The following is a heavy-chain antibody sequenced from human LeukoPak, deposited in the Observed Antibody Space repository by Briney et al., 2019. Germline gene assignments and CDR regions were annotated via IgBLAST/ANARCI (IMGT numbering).Heavy chain of an antibody. CDR3: ARVLTDSRGWYHFDY. J-gene: IGHJ4*02. CDR1: GFTFSDYV. V-gene: IGHV3-48*02. D-gene: IGHD6-19*01. Sequence: QPGRSLRLSCAASGFTFSDYVMHWVRQAPGKGLEWVSYITGTSSTIYYADSVKGRFTVSRDNARNSLYLQMNSLRDEDTAVYYCARVLTDSRGWYHFDYWRQGTLVTVSS. CDR2: ITGTSSTI.